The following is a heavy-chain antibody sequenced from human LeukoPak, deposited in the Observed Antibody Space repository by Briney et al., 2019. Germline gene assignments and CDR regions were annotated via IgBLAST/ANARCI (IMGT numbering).Heavy chain of an antibody. Sequence: PGGSLRLSCAASGFTFSSYGMQWVRQAPGKGLEWVAFIRYDGSNKYYADSVKGRFTISRDNSKNTLYLQMNSLRAEDTAVYYCAKDGASSSWLNYMDVWGKGTTVTISS. CDR1: GFTFSSYG. D-gene: IGHD6-13*01. CDR3: AKDGASSSWLNYMDV. J-gene: IGHJ6*03. V-gene: IGHV3-30*02. CDR2: IRYDGSNK.